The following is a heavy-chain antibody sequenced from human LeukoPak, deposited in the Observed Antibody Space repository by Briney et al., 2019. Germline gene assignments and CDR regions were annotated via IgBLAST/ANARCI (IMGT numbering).Heavy chain of an antibody. CDR2: IRYDGSNK. V-gene: IGHV3-30*02. CDR1: GFTFSSYG. Sequence: PGGSLRLSCAASGFTFSSYGMHWVRQAPGKGLEWVAFIRYDGSNKYYADSVKGRFTISRDNSKNTLYLQMNSLRAEDTAVYYCAREWSVWFGEQRAFDIWGQGTMVTVSS. J-gene: IGHJ3*02. D-gene: IGHD3-10*01. CDR3: AREWSVWFGEQRAFDI.